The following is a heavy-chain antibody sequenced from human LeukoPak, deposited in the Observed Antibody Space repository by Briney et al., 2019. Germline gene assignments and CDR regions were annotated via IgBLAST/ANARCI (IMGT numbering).Heavy chain of an antibody. J-gene: IGHJ4*02. CDR3: AREQWDYGSGSYYNPFDY. V-gene: IGHV4-39*02. CDR2: IYYSGST. D-gene: IGHD3-10*01. Sequence: SETLSLTCTVSAGSISSSNYYWGWLRQPPGTGLEWIGSIYYSGSTYYNPSLKSRVTISVDTPTKQFSLKLSSVTAADTAVYYCAREQWDYGSGSYYNPFDYWGQGTLVTVSS. CDR1: AGSISSSNYY.